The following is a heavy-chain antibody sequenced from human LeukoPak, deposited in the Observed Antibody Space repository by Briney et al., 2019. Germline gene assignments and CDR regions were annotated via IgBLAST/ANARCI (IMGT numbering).Heavy chain of an antibody. CDR1: GYTFSIYG. V-gene: IGHV1-18*01. Sequence: ASVKVSCKASGYTFSIYGISWVRQAAGQGLEWMGWISAYNGDTNYAQKSQGRVTMTTDTSTSTAYMEVRSLRSDDTAVYYCARDRASMIVVIISPDAFDIWGQGTMVTVSS. CDR3: ARDRASMIVVIISPDAFDI. D-gene: IGHD3-22*01. J-gene: IGHJ3*02. CDR2: ISAYNGDT.